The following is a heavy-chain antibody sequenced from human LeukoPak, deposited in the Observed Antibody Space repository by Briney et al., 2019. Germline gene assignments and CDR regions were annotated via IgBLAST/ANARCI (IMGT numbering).Heavy chain of an antibody. J-gene: IGHJ4*01. CDR2: ISGSNGNT. CDR3: VRVRDLVVIAAPGY. Sequence: ASVKVSCKGFDYTFPNYGVSWVRQARGQGREWIGWISGSNGNTNYAQKFQGRVTMTTDTSTRTAYMELRRLRATDTALYYCVRVRDLVVIAAPGYWGQGSLVTVS. CDR1: DYTFPNYG. V-gene: IGHV1-18*01. D-gene: IGHD2-15*01.